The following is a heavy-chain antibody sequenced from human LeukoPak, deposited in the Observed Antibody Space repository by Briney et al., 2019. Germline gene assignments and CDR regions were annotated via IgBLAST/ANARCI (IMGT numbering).Heavy chain of an antibody. J-gene: IGHJ4*02. V-gene: IGHV4-59*08. CDR1: GGSINSYF. CDR3: ARLIGSSTVADY. Sequence: SETLSLTCTVSGGSINSYFWSWIRQPPGKGLEWIGYIYYSGSTTYNPSLKSRVTISVDTSKNQFFLKLGSVTAADTAVYYCARLIGSSTVADYWGQGTLVTVSS. CDR2: IYYSGST. D-gene: IGHD1-14*01.